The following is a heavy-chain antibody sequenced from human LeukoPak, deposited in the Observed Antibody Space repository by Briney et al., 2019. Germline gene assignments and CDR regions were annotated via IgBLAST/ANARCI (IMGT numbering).Heavy chain of an antibody. V-gene: IGHV1-69*06. J-gene: IGHJ3*02. CDR1: GGTLSSYA. CDR3: ARDYCSSTSCLGDAFDI. Sequence: GASVKVSCKASGGTLSSYAISWVRQAPGQGLEWMGGTIPMSGTANYAQKFQGRVTITADKSTSTAYMELSSLRSEDTAVYYCARDYCSSTSCLGDAFDIWGQGTMVTVSS. D-gene: IGHD2-2*01. CDR2: TIPMSGTA.